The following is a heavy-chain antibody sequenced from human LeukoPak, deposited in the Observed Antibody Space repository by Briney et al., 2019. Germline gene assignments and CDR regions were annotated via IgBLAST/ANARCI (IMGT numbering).Heavy chain of an antibody. CDR3: ARGRLGGSGSYYNVLDY. Sequence: SETLSLTCTVSGGSISSYYWSWIRQPPGKGLEWIGYISYSGSTNYNPSLKSRVTISVDTSRNQFSLKLSSVTAADTAVYYCARGRLGGSGSYYNVLDYWGHGTLVPVSS. J-gene: IGHJ4*01. V-gene: IGHV4-59*01. CDR2: ISYSGST. CDR1: GGSISSYY. D-gene: IGHD3-10*01.